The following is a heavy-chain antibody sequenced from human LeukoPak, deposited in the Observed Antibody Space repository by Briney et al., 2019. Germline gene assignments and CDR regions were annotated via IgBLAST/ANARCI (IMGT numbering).Heavy chain of an antibody. CDR3: ARSPYTSGWYGVGY. CDR2: IKQDGSEK. J-gene: IGHJ4*02. Sequence: GGSLRLSCAASGFTFSSYWMSWVRQPPGKGLEWVANIKQDGSEKYYVDSVTGRFTISRDNAKNSLYLQLNSLRAEDTAVYYCARSPYTSGWYGVGYWGQGTLVTVSS. D-gene: IGHD6-19*01. V-gene: IGHV3-7*01. CDR1: GFTFSSYW.